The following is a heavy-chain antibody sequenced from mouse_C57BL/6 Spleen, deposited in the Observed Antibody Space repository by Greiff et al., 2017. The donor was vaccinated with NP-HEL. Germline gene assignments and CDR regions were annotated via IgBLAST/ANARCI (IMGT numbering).Heavy chain of an antibody. CDR1: GFTFSSYA. CDR2: ISSGGDYL. CDR3: TRDTLLREVVDYAMDY. V-gene: IGHV5-9-1*02. J-gene: IGHJ4*01. Sequence: EVMLVESGEGLVKPGGSLKLSCAASGFTFSSYAMSWVRQTPEKRLEWVAYISSGGDYLYYADTVKGRFTISRDNARNTLYLQMSSLKSEDTAMYYCTRDTLLREVVDYAMDYWGQGTSVTVSS. D-gene: IGHD1-1*01.